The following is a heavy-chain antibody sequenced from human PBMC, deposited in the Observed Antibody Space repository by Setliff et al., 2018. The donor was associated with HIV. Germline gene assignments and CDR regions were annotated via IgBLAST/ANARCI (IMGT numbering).Heavy chain of an antibody. J-gene: IGHJ6*03. D-gene: IGHD2-21*01. CDR1: GFTFDDYA. CDR2: ISWNSGSI. CDR3: ARDRGYGTRYSYYYMDV. V-gene: IGHV3-9*01. Sequence: GGSLRLSCAASGFTFDDYAMHWVRQAPGKGLEWVSGISWNSGSIGYVDSVKGRFTISRDNSKNTLYLQMNSLRAEDTAVYYCARDRGYGTRYSYYYMDVWGKGATVTVSS.